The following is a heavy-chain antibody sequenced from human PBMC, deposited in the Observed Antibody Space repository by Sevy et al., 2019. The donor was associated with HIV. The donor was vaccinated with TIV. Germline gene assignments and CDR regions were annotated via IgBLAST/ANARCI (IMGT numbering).Heavy chain of an antibody. D-gene: IGHD3-3*01. V-gene: IGHV1-46*02. CDR1: GYTFNNYY. J-gene: IGHJ4*02. CDR3: ARDLTIFGVIPDY. CDR2: MNPSGGST. Sequence: ASVKVSCKASGYTFNNYYMHWVRQAPGQGLEWMGIMNPSGGSTSYAQKFQGRFTMTRATSTSTVYMELSSLSSDDTAVYYCARDLTIFGVIPDYWGQGTLVTVSS.